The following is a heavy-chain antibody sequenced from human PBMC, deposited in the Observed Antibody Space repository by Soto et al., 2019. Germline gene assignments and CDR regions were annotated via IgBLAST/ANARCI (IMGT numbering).Heavy chain of an antibody. CDR2: IYYSGST. D-gene: IGHD2-8*02. Sequence: LSLTCTVSCGSISSYYWSWIRQPPGKGLEWIGYIYYSGSTNYNPSLKSRVTISVDTSKNQFSLKLSSVTAADTAVYYCARVSLVGPGAFDIWGQGTMVIVSS. CDR3: ARVSLVGPGAFDI. J-gene: IGHJ3*02. CDR1: CGSISSYY. V-gene: IGHV4-59*01.